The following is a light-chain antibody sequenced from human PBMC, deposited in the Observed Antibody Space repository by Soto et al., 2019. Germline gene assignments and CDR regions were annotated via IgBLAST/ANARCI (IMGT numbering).Light chain of an antibody. V-gene: IGKV3-20*01. CDR2: GAS. Sequence: EIVLTQSPGTLSLSPGERATLSCRASQSVSRSYLAWYQQKPGQAPRLLIYGASTRATGVPERFSGSGSGTDFTLTISRLETENFAMYYCQQYDSWTFGQGTKVEIK. J-gene: IGKJ1*01. CDR1: QSVSRSY. CDR3: QQYDSWT.